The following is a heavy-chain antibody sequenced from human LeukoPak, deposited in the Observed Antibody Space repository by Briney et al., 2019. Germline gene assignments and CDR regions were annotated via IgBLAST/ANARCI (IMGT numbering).Heavy chain of an antibody. CDR3: ARGLYGDYAADY. Sequence: AGGSLRLSCAASGFXFXXXXXXXXXXXXXXXXXXVANIKQDGSEKYYVDSVKGRFTISRDNAKNSLYLQMNSLRAEDTAVFYCARGLYGDYAADYWGQGTLVTVSS. J-gene: IGHJ4*02. CDR2: IKQDGSEK. CDR1: GFXFXXXX. V-gene: IGHV3-7*01. D-gene: IGHD4-17*01.